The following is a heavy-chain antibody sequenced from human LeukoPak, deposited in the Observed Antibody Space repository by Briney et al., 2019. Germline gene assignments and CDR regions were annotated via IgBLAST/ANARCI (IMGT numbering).Heavy chain of an antibody. Sequence: SETLSLTCTVSGGSISSSTYYWSWIRQPAGKGLEWIGRIYTSGSTNYNPSLKSRVTMSVDTSKNQFSLKLSSVTAADTAVYYCARVAMGEHFDYWGQGTLVTVSS. D-gene: IGHD3-16*01. V-gene: IGHV4-61*02. J-gene: IGHJ4*02. CDR3: ARVAMGEHFDY. CDR2: IYTSGST. CDR1: GGSISSSTYY.